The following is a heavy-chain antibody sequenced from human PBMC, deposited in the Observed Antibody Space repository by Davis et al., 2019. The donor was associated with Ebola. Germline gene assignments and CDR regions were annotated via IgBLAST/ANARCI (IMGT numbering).Heavy chain of an antibody. Sequence: GESLKISCEGSGYRFTSYWIAWVRQMPGKGLEWMGIIYTGDSDTRYSPSFRGQVTISADKSIKTAFLQWSSLKASDTALYYCASLRRTITGMDDGFDMWGQGTMVTVSS. CDR2: IYTGDSDT. CDR3: ASLRRTITGMDDGFDM. CDR1: GYRFTSYW. J-gene: IGHJ3*02. D-gene: IGHD2-8*02. V-gene: IGHV5-51*01.